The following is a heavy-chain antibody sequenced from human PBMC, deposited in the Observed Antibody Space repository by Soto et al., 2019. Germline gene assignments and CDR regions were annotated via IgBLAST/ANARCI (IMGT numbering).Heavy chain of an antibody. D-gene: IGHD3-3*02. CDR3: ASRHLSWLDP. CDR1: GGTFSSYA. CDR2: IIPIFGTA. Sequence: ASVKVSCKASGGTFSSYAISWVRQAPGQGLEWMGGIIPIFGTANYAQKFQGRVTITADESTSTAYMELSSLRSEDTAVYYCASRHLSWLDPWGQGTLVTVSS. J-gene: IGHJ5*02. V-gene: IGHV1-69*13.